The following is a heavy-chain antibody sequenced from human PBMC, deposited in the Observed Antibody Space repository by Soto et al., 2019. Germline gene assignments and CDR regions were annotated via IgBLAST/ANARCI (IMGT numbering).Heavy chain of an antibody. CDR3: SFSSRRRHKSYRFGLLVKRSFD. CDR1: GRALSCRY. J-gene: IGHJ2*01. V-gene: IGHV4-59*11. D-gene: IGHD3-16*02. Sequence: LTSTWRVVGRALSCRYWRRLRPHPGKGLAWIGDFYSSGSPHHNPSLKNRVSISEDRSKNEFSLKLSSVTAADTAIYYFSFSSRRRHKSYRFGLLVKRSFD. CDR2: FYSSGSP.